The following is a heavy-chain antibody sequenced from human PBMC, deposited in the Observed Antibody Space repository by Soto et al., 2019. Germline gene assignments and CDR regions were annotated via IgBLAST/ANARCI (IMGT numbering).Heavy chain of an antibody. CDR3: ARLRLSQKNWFDP. J-gene: IGHJ5*02. Sequence: PSETLSLTCTVSGGSISSSSYYWGWIRQPPGKGLEWIGSIYYSGSTYYNPSLKSRVTISVDTSKNQFSLKLSSVTAADTAVYYCARLRLSQKNWFDPWGQGTLVTVSS. CDR1: GGSISSSSYY. CDR2: IYYSGST. V-gene: IGHV4-39*01. D-gene: IGHD6-25*01.